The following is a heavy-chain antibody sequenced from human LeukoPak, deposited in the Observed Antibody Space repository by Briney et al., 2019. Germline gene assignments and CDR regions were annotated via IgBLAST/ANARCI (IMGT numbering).Heavy chain of an antibody. CDR2: IYYSGST. J-gene: IGHJ4*02. CDR3: ASSVVAAPWDFDY. Sequence: SETLSLTCTVSGGSISSYYWSWIRQPPGKGLEWIGYIYYSGSTNYNPSLKSRVTISVDTSKNQFSLKLSSVTAADTAVYYCASSVVAAPWDFDYRGQGTLVTVSS. CDR1: GGSISSYY. V-gene: IGHV4-59*01. D-gene: IGHD2-15*01.